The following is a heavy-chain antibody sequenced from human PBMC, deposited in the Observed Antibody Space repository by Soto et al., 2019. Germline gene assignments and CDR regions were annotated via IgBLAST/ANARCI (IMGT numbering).Heavy chain of an antibody. CDR3: ARDRGYCTGTSCYDYYYYGVDV. Sequence: SETLSLTCTVSGGSISSAGYYWSWIRQHPGKGLEWIGFVYYSGTTNYNPSLKSRLTISVDTSKNQFSLKLSSVTAADTAVYYCARDRGYCTGTSCYDYYYYGVDVWGQGTALTVSS. J-gene: IGHJ6*02. CDR1: GGSISSAGYY. D-gene: IGHD2-2*01. V-gene: IGHV4-31*03. CDR2: VYYSGTT.